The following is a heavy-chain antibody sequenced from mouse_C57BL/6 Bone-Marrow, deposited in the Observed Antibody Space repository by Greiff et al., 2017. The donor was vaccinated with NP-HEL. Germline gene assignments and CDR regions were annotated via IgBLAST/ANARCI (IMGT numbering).Heavy chain of an antibody. Sequence: VQLQQSGPVLVKPGASVKMSCKASGYTFTDYYMNWVKQSHGKSLEWIGVINPYNGGTSYNQKFKGKATLTVDKSSSTAYMELNSLTSEDSAVYYCARSGYYIREVFAYWGQGTLVTVSA. CDR2: INPYNGGT. D-gene: IGHD3-1*01. J-gene: IGHJ3*01. V-gene: IGHV1-19*01. CDR1: GYTFTDYY. CDR3: ARSGYYIREVFAY.